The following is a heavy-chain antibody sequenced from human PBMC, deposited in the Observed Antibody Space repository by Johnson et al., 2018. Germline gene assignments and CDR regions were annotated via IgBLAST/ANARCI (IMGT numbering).Heavy chain of an antibody. CDR1: GGSISGFY. J-gene: IGHJ3*02. D-gene: IGHD4-17*01. CDR3: ANEPSGDGGAFQI. Sequence: QVQLVESGPGLVKPSEPLSLTCSVSGGSISGFYWSWIRQPPGQTLEWIGYVSDFGSTNYNPALQSRVTISVDTSKNQVSLKLSSVTAAGTAVFYCANEPSGDGGAFQIWGQGTMVTV. V-gene: IGHV4-59*01. CDR2: VSDFGST.